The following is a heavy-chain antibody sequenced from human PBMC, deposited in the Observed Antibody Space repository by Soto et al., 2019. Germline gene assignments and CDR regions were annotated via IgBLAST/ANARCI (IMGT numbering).Heavy chain of an antibody. CDR3: ARDYDNVLLWFGELYSPTYYGMDV. Sequence: EVQLVESGGGLVQPGGSLRLSCAASGFTFSSYSMNWVRQAPGKGLEWVSYISSSSSTIYYADSVKGRFTISRDNAKNSLYLQMNSLRDEDTAVYYCARDYDNVLLWFGELYSPTYYGMDVWGQVTTVTVSS. D-gene: IGHD3-10*01. CDR2: ISSSSSTI. V-gene: IGHV3-48*02. J-gene: IGHJ6*02. CDR1: GFTFSSYS.